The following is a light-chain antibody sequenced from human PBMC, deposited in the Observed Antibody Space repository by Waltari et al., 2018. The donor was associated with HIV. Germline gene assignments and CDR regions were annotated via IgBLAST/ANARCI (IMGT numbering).Light chain of an antibody. CDR3: SAWDDRLNGVV. CDR1: TPNIGSSS. CDR2: ADG. J-gene: IGLJ3*02. V-gene: IGLV1-44*01. Sequence: QSVLTQPPSASGTPGQRVTISCSGSTPNIGSSSVNWYQQFSRAAPKLLIFADGRRPIGVPDRFSGSRSGTSASLVIRGRQSEDEADYYCSAWDDRLNGVVFGGGTRLTVV.